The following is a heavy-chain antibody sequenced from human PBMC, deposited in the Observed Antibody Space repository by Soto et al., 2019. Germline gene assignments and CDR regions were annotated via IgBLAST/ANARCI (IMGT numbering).Heavy chain of an antibody. CDR1: GLTFSSYW. J-gene: IGHJ4*02. CDR3: AKPLSAIPGDS. CDR2: IKQDGSEI. Sequence: EVQLVESGGGLVQSGGSLRLSCAASGLTFSSYWMSWVSQGPGKGPEWVANIKQDGSEIYYVDSVKGRFTISRDNAKSSLYLQMTSLRAEDTAVYHCAKPLSAIPGDSWGQGTLVTVSS. V-gene: IGHV3-7*05. D-gene: IGHD2-2*01.